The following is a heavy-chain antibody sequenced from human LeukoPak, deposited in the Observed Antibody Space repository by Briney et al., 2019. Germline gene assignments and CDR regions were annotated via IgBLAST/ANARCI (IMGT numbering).Heavy chain of an antibody. D-gene: IGHD1-1*01. CDR3: ARGSPLEPAWFDP. V-gene: IGHV4-30-4*08. CDR1: GGSICSGGYY. CDR2: IYYSGST. J-gene: IGHJ5*02. Sequence: PSQPLSQTCTVAGGSICSGGYYLIWTRQPPGKRLEWIGYIYYSGSTYYNPSLKSRITISVDTSKNQFSLKLNSVTAADTAVYYCARGSPLEPAWFDPWGQGTLVTVSS.